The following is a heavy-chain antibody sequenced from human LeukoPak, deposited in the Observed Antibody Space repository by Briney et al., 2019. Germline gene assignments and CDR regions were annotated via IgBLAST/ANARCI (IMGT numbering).Heavy chain of an antibody. J-gene: IGHJ4*01. Sequence: PSETLSLTCTVSGGSIISSAYYWSWLRQPPGKGLEWIGYIYYSGSTYYNPSLKSRVTISLDTSKNQFSLKLSSVTAADTAVYYCVRTEVGSGSEDYWGQEPWSPSPQ. CDR1: GGSIISSAYY. CDR3: VRTEVGSGSEDY. CDR2: IYYSGST. V-gene: IGHV4-30-4*08. D-gene: IGHD6-19*01.